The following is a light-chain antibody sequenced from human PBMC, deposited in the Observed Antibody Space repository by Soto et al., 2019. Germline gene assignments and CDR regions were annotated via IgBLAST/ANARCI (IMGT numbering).Light chain of an antibody. CDR1: QSVGNN. Sequence: EIVMTQSPATLSVSPGERATVSCRASQSVGNNLAWYQQKPGQAPRLLIYGGSTRATALPGRASDIPARFSGSRSGTEFTLTISSLQSEDFAVYYCQQYNNWPPTWTFGQGTKVDIK. J-gene: IGKJ1*01. V-gene: IGKV3-15*01. CDR2: GGS. CDR3: QQYNNWPPTWT.